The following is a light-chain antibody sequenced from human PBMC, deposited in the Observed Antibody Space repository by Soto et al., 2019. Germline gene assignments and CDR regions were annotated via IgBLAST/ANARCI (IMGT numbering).Light chain of an antibody. J-gene: IGLJ1*01. Sequence: QSALTQPASVSGSPGQSITISCTGTSSDVGSYNLVSWYQQHPGKAPKLMIYEVSKRPSGVSNRFSGSKSGNTASLTISGLQAEDEADYYCCSYAGSSTRDFGTRTKLTVL. V-gene: IGLV2-23*02. CDR2: EVS. CDR1: SSDVGSYNL. CDR3: CSYAGSSTRD.